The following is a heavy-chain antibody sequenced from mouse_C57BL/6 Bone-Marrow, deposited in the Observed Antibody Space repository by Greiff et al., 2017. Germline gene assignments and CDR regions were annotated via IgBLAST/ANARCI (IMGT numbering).Heavy chain of an antibody. CDR3: ARGPRYYGSRYWYFDV. V-gene: IGHV5-16*01. CDR2: INYDGSST. Sequence: EVQRVESEGGLVQPGSSMKLSCTASGFTFSDYYMAWVRQVPEKGLEWVANINYDGSSTYYLDSLKSRFIISRDNAKNILYLQMSSLKSEDTATYYCARGPRYYGSRYWYFDVWGTGTTVTVSS. D-gene: IGHD1-1*01. CDR1: GFTFSDYY. J-gene: IGHJ1*03.